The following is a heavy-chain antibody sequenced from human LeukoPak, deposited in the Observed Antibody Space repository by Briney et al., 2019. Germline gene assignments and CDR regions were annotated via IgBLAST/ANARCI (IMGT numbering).Heavy chain of an antibody. D-gene: IGHD4-17*01. CDR2: ISWNSGSI. V-gene: IGHV3-9*01. CDR1: GFTFDDYA. Sequence: PGGSLRLSCAASGFTFDDYAMHWVRQAPGKGLEWVSGISWNSGSIGYAYSVKGRFTISRDNAKNSLYLQMNSLRAEDTALYYCAKDVGKTTVTTFDYWGQGTLVTVSS. CDR3: AKDVGKTTVTTFDY. J-gene: IGHJ4*02.